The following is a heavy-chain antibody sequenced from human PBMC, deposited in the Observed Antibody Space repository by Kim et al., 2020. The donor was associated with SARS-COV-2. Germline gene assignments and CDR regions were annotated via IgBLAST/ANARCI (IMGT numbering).Heavy chain of an antibody. CDR3: TTELSRGHS. V-gene: IGHV3-74*01. D-gene: IGHD3-10*01. Sequence: GGSLRLSCAASGLTFSNYWMHWVRQTPGMGLMWVSRISRDGSDTRYADSVKGRFTISRDNAKNPVYLQMNSLRAEDTAVYYCTTELSRGHSWGQGTLVTVSS. CDR2: ISRDGSDT. J-gene: IGHJ4*02. CDR1: GLTFSNYW.